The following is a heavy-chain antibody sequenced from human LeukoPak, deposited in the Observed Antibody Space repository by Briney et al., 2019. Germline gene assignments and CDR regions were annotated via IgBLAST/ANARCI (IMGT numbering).Heavy chain of an antibody. CDR1: GGSISSSSYY. J-gene: IGHJ4*02. CDR2: IYYSGST. V-gene: IGHV4-39*07. Sequence: SETLSLTCTVSGGSISSSSYYWGWIRQPPGQGLGWIGSIYYSGSTYYNPSLKSRVTISVDTSKNQFSLKLSSVTAADTAVYYCARGSGDGDREYYFDYWGQGTLVTVSS. CDR3: ARGSGDGDREYYFDY. D-gene: IGHD3-10*01.